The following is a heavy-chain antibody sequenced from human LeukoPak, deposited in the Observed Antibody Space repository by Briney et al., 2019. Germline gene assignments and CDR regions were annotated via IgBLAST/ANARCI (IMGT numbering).Heavy chain of an antibody. CDR1: GXTFDSHA. V-gene: IGHV3-66*01. CDR2: FYSGGST. D-gene: IGHD6-13*01. J-gene: IGHJ1*01. Sequence: GGSLRLSCAVSGXTFDSHAMCWVRQAPGKGLEWVSVFYSGGSTRYADSVKGRFTISRDNSKNTLYLQLNSLRAEDTAVYFCASSSWSSEYFHYWGQGTLVTVSS. CDR3: ASSSWSSEYFHY.